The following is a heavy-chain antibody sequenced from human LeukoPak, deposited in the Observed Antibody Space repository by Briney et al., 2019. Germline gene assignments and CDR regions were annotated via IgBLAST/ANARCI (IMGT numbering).Heavy chain of an antibody. V-gene: IGHV1-69*04. J-gene: IGHJ6*02. CDR2: ITPIVDIA. CDR1: GGSFSNYA. CDR3: ASGLGFCSGSDCTNLVKDYYYGMNV. Sequence: SVKVFCKASGGSFSNYAFSWVRQAPGQGLEWKGRITPIVDIATYIQKFQGRVTITANKFTSTAYMELSSLTSEDTAVYYCASGLGFCSGSDCTNLVKDYYYGMNVWGQGTTVTVSS. D-gene: IGHD2-15*01.